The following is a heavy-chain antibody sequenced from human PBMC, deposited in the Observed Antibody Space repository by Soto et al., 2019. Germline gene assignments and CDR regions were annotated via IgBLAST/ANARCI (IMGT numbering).Heavy chain of an antibody. Sequence: GASVKVSCKASGYTFTSYGMHWMRQAPGQSLEWMGWINPGSGNTKHSQKFQGRVTITRDTSANTAYMELSSLRSEDTAVYYCARVHVDVPTEFDYWGQGTLVTVS. CDR1: GYTFTSYG. D-gene: IGHD3-10*02. V-gene: IGHV1-3*01. CDR2: INPGSGNT. J-gene: IGHJ4*02. CDR3: ARVHVDVPTEFDY.